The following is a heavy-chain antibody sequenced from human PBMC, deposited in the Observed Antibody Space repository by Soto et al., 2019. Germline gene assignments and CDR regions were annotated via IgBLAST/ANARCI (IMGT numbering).Heavy chain of an antibody. CDR3: APQTTVTGGVDY. J-gene: IGHJ4*02. D-gene: IGHD4-17*01. CDR2: IIAILGIA. CDR1: GGTFSSYT. Sequence: QVQLVQSGAEVKKPGSSVKVSCKASGGTFSSYTISWVRQAPGQGLEWMGRIIAILGIANYAQKFQGRVTITADKSTSTAYMELSSLRSEDTAVYYCAPQTTVTGGVDYWGQGTLVTVSS. V-gene: IGHV1-69*02.